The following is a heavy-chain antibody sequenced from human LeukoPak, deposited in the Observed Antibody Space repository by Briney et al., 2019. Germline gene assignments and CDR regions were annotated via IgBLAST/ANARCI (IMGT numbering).Heavy chain of an antibody. Sequence: SETLSLTCTVSGGSISNYYWSWIRQPPGKGLEWIGYIFYSGSTNYNPSLKSRVTMSVDTSKNQFSLKLSSVTAADTAVYYCARHPSAVAGKTFDYWGQGTLVTVSS. CDR2: IFYSGST. V-gene: IGHV4-59*08. D-gene: IGHD6-19*01. J-gene: IGHJ4*02. CDR3: ARHPSAVAGKTFDY. CDR1: GGSISNYY.